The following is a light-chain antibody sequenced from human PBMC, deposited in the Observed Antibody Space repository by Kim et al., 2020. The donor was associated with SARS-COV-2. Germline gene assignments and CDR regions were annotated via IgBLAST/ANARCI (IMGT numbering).Light chain of an antibody. V-gene: IGKV1-5*03. CDR2: AAS. J-gene: IGKJ2*01. Sequence: LAASIGDRITINCRASEHVGPWLAWYQQKPGKAPKLIISAASSLESGVPLRFNGSGSGTEFTLTINDLQPDDFATYYCQQYNTNSTFGQGTKLEIK. CDR3: QQYNTNST. CDR1: EHVGPW.